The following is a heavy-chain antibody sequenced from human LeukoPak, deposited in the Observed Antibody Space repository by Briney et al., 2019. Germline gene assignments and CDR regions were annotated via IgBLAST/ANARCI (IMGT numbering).Heavy chain of an antibody. Sequence: GGSLRLSCAASGFTFSSYAMSWVRQAPGKGLEWVSAISGSGGSTYYADSVKGRFTISRDNSKNTLYLQMNSLRAKDTAVYYCAKDSSSWYSFDYWGQGTLVTVSS. CDR2: ISGSGGST. D-gene: IGHD6-13*01. CDR3: AKDSSSWYSFDY. J-gene: IGHJ4*02. CDR1: GFTFSSYA. V-gene: IGHV3-23*01.